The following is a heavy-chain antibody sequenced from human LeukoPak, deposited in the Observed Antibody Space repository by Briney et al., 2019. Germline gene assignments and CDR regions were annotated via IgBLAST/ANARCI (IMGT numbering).Heavy chain of an antibody. CDR1: GFTFSSYS. CDR2: ISSSSSTI. V-gene: IGHV3-48*04. D-gene: IGHD4-17*01. J-gene: IGHJ4*02. CDR3: ARDWSPTTVTTHFDY. Sequence: GGSLRLSCAASGFTFSSYSMNWVRQAPGKGLEWVSYISSSSSTIYYADSVKGRFTISRDNAKNSLYLQMNSLRAEDTAVYYCARDWSPTTVTTHFDYWGQGTLVTVSS.